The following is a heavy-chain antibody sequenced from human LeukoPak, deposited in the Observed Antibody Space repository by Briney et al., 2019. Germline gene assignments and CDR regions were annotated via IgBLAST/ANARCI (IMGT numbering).Heavy chain of an antibody. V-gene: IGHV6-1*01. CDR1: GDSVSSNSAA. D-gene: IGHD3-22*01. CDR2: TYYRSKWYN. J-gene: IGHJ4*02. Sequence: SQTLSLTCAISGDSVSSNSAAWNWIRQSPSRGLEWLGRTYYRSKWYNDYAVSVKSRITINPDTSKNQFSLQLNSVTPEYTAVYYCARSLYYYDSSGHFDYWGQGTLVTVSS. CDR3: ARSLYYYDSSGHFDY.